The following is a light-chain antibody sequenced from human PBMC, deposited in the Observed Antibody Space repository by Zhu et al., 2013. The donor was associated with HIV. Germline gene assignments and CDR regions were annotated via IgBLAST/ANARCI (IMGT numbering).Light chain of an antibody. Sequence: DIVLTQSPGTLSLSPGERATLSCRASQSVSSYLAWYQQKPGQAPRLLIYDASNRATGIPARFSGSGSGTDFTLTISCLQSEDFATYYCQQYYSYPWTFGQGTKVEIK. CDR1: QSVSSY. J-gene: IGKJ1*01. CDR3: QQYYSYPWT. V-gene: IGKV3-11*01. CDR2: DAS.